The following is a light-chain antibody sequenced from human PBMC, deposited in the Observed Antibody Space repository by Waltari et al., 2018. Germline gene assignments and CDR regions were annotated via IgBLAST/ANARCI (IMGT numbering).Light chain of an antibody. Sequence: DSLAVSLGERATINCKSSQSVLYSSNSKNYLAWYQQQPGQPPKLLIYWASTRESGVPDRFSGSGSGTDFTLTISSLQAEDVAVYYCQQYYSTPWTFGQGTKVEIK. CDR1: QSVLYSSNSKNY. CDR3: QQYYSTPWT. CDR2: WAS. J-gene: IGKJ1*01. V-gene: IGKV4-1*01.